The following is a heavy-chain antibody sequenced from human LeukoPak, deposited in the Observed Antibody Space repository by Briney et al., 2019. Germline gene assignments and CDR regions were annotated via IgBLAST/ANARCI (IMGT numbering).Heavy chain of an antibody. CDR1: VFTFSSYS. Sequence: GGSLRLSCAASVFTFSSYSMNWVRQAPGKGLEWVSSISSSSSYIYYADSVEGRFTISRDNAKNSLYLQMNSLRAEDTAVYYCARRLPGGAFDIWGQGTMVTVSS. V-gene: IGHV3-21*01. J-gene: IGHJ3*02. CDR2: ISSSSSYI. D-gene: IGHD4-11*01. CDR3: ARRLPGGAFDI.